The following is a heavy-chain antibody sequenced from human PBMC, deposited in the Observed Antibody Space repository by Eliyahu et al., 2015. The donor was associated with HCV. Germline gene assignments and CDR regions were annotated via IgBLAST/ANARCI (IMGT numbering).Heavy chain of an antibody. J-gene: IGHJ4*02. V-gene: IGHV3-15*01. CDR3: TTLIRSIAPMED. CDR2: IKSKTDGGTT. D-gene: IGHD6-6*01. Sequence: QLVESGGGLVKPGGSLRLSCAAXGXTFSSVWMGWVRXAPGKGLEWFGRIKSKTDGGTTDYVAPVKGRFTISRDDSKNMLYLQMNSLKTEDTAVYYCTTLIRSIAPMEDWGQGTLVTVSS. CDR1: GXTFSSVW.